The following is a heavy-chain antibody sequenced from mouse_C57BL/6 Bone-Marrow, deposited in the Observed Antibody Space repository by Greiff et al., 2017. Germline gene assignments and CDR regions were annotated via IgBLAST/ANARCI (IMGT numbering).Heavy chain of an antibody. CDR2: ISSGGSYT. Sequence: EVQRVESGGDLVKPGGSLKLSCAASGFTFSSYGMSWVRQTPDKRLEWVATISSGGSYTYYPDSVKGRFTISRDNAKNTLYLQMSSLKSEDTAMYYCARRGAGAYWGQGTLVTVSA. CDR3: ARRGAGAY. V-gene: IGHV5-6*01. J-gene: IGHJ3*01. CDR1: GFTFSSYG.